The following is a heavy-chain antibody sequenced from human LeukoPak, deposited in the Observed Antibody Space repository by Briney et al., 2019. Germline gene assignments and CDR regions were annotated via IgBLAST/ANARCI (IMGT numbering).Heavy chain of an antibody. CDR3: ARATDDYYDSSGYLV. J-gene: IGHJ4*02. CDR2: ISSSSSTI. CDR1: GFTFSSYS. V-gene: IGHV3-48*02. Sequence: GGSLRLSCAASGFTFSSYSMSWVRQAPGKGLEWVSYISSSSSTIYYADSVKGRFTISRDNAKNSLYLQMNSLRDEDTAVYYCARATDDYYDSSGYLVWGQGTLVTVSS. D-gene: IGHD3-22*01.